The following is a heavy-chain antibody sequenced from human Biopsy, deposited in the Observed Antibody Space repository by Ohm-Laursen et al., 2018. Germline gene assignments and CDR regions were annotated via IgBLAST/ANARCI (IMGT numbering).Heavy chain of an antibody. CDR2: ISYDGSYK. CDR1: GFSFSNFW. V-gene: IGHV3-30*18. CDR3: AKQEGVAYGDIDY. J-gene: IGHJ4*02. Sequence: SLRLSCSASGFSFSNFWMTWVRQAPGKGLEWVALISYDGSYKNYGDSVKGRFTISRDNSKNTLYLQMNSLRPEDTAVYYCAKQEGVAYGDIDYWGQGTLVTVSS. D-gene: IGHD3-10*01.